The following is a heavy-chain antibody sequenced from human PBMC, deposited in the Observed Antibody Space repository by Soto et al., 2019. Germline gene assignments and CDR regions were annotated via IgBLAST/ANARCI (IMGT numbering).Heavy chain of an antibody. Sequence: LSLTFAVSGDSINTDYYWRWIRQPPGKGLEWIGHIYYTGGTFYSPSLKSRLALSVDTSKNQFSLRLSSVTAADTAVYYCARDTASKDYDSHSYYPHFDSWGQGALVAVSS. J-gene: IGHJ5*01. CDR2: IYYTGGT. V-gene: IGHV4-30-4*01. CDR1: GDSINTDYY. CDR3: ARDTASKDYDSHSYYPHFDS. D-gene: IGHD3-22*01.